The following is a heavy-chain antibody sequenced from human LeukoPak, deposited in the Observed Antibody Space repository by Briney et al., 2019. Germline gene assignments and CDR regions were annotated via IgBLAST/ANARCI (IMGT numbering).Heavy chain of an antibody. CDR1: GFTFTSYS. D-gene: IGHD3-16*02. Sequence: GGSLRLSCAASGFTFTSYSMNWVRQAPGKGLEWVSCISSSSTYIYYADSVKGRFTISRDNAKNSLYLQMNSLTAEDTAVYYCAKSWGELSFFDSWGQGTLVTVSS. J-gene: IGHJ4*02. V-gene: IGHV3-21*01. CDR2: ISSSSTYI. CDR3: AKSWGELSFFDS.